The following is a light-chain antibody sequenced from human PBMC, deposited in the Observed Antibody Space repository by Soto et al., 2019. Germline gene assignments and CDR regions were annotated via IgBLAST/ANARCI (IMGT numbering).Light chain of an antibody. Sequence: QSALTQPASVSGSPGQSITISCTGTSSDIGVYNYVSWYQQHPGKAPKLMIYEVGNRPSGVSNRFSGSKSGNTASLTISGLQAADEGDYYCSSYTTTRSVVFGGGTKLTVL. CDR3: SSYTTTRSVV. V-gene: IGLV2-14*01. CDR2: EVG. J-gene: IGLJ2*01. CDR1: SSDIGVYNY.